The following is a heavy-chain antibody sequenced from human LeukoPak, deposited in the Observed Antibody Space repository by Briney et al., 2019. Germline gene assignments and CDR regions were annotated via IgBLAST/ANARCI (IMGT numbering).Heavy chain of an antibody. CDR1: GLTFSKYA. J-gene: IGHJ4*02. V-gene: IGHV4-34*01. Sequence: GSLRLSCAASGLTFSKYAMSWIRQPPGKGLEWIGEINHSGSTNYNPSLKSRVTISVDTSKNQFSLKLSSVTAADTAVYYCARMGYGLYYFDYWGQGTLVTVSS. CDR3: ARMGYGLYYFDY. D-gene: IGHD3/OR15-3a*01. CDR2: INHSGST.